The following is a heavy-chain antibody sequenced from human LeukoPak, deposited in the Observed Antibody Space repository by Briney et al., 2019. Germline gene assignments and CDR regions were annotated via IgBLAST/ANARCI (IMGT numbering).Heavy chain of an antibody. CDR1: GVSINSHY. D-gene: IGHD3-3*01. Sequence: SETLSLTCTVSGVSINSHYWSWIRQPPGKGLEWFGFIYDSGSANYKSSHKSRVTMTVDTSKNQFSLKLNSVSAADTAVYYCARVLQNYYHMDVWGKGTTVTVSS. J-gene: IGHJ6*03. CDR3: ARVLQNYYHMDV. V-gene: IGHV4-59*11. CDR2: IYDSGSA.